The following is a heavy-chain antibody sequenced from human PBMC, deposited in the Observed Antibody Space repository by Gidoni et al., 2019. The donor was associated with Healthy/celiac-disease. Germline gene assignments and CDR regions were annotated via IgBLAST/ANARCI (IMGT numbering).Heavy chain of an antibody. J-gene: IGHJ4*02. Sequence: EVQLLESGGGLVQPGGSLRLACAASGFTVSSYAMSWVRQAPGKGLEWVSAISGSGGSTYSAASVRGRFTISRDNSKNTLYLQMNSLRAEDTAVYYCAKLLPAAMLFSPTLDYWGQGTLVTVSS. CDR2: ISGSGGST. CDR3: AKLLPAAMLFSPTLDY. CDR1: GFTVSSYA. V-gene: IGHV3-23*01. D-gene: IGHD2-2*01.